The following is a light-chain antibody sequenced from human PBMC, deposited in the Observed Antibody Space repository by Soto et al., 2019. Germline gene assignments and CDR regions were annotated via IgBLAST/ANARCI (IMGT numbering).Light chain of an antibody. V-gene: IGKV3-15*01. CDR2: GAF. CDR3: QQYNNYFRT. J-gene: IGKJ1*01. CDR1: QSVSSY. Sequence: EIVLTQSPATLSLSPGERATLSCRASQSVSSYLAWYQQKPGQAPNLLIYGAFTRATGIPARFSGTGSGTEFTLTISSLQPDDFGTYYCQQYNNYFRTFGQGTKVDIK.